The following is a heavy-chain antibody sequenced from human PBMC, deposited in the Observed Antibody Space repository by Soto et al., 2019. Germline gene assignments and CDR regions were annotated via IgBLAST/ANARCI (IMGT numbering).Heavy chain of an antibody. D-gene: IGHD3-9*01. CDR1: GFTFSSYS. Sequence: GSLRLSCAASGFTFSSYSMNWVRQAPGKGLEWVSSISSSSSYIYYADSVKGRFTISRDNAKNSLYLQMNSLRAEDTAVYYCARSYYDILTGYYLHDAFDIWGQGTMVTVSS. CDR2: ISSSSSYI. V-gene: IGHV3-21*01. CDR3: ARSYYDILTGYYLHDAFDI. J-gene: IGHJ3*02.